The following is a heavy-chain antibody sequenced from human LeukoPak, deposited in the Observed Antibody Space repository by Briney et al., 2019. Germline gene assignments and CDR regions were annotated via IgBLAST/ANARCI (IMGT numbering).Heavy chain of an antibody. CDR2: IYTSGST. V-gene: IGHV4-4*07. J-gene: IGHJ3*02. D-gene: IGHD3-9*01. Sequence: SETLSLTCTVSGGSISSQYWRWIRQPAGRGREWIGRIYTSGSTNNNPSLKSRVNMSVDTSKNQFPLKLSSVTAADTAVYYCATGGRDILTGYYNDACDIWGQGTMVTVSS. CDR3: ATGGRDILTGYYNDACDI. CDR1: GGSISSQY.